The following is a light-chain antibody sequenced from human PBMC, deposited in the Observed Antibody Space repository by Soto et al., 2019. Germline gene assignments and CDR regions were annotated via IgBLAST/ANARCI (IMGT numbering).Light chain of an antibody. Sequence: DIVLTQSPATLSLSPGESATLSCRASQGVSSYLAWYQQKAGQAPRLLIYDASNRAPGIPDRFSGSGSGTDFTLTISSLEPEDVAVYYCQQRNNWSWTFGQGTKVEIK. CDR3: QQRNNWSWT. CDR1: QGVSSY. CDR2: DAS. J-gene: IGKJ1*01. V-gene: IGKV3-11*01.